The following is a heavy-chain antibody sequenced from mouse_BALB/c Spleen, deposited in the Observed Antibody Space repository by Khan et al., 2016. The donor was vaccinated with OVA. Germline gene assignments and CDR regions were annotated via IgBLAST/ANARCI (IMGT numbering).Heavy chain of an antibody. D-gene: IGHD2-2*01. V-gene: IGHV1-54*01. J-gene: IGHJ4*01. CDR1: GYAFADYL. CDR3: ARSGGYGDAVDY. Sequence: QVQLKQSGTELLSPGTSVKVSCKASGYAFADYLIDWVKQRPGQGLEWIGVINPGSGNTNYTEKFKGKATLTAAKSSSTAYMQLSSLTSDDSAVYFCARSGGYGDAVDYWGQGTSVTVSS. CDR2: INPGSGNT.